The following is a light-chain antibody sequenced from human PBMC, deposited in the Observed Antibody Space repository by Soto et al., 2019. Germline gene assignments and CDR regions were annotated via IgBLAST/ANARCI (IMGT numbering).Light chain of an antibody. J-gene: IGKJ1*01. CDR3: LQHNSYPRT. Sequence: DIQMTQSPSSLSASVGDRVTITCRASQAITNDLSWSQQKPGEPPKRLIYAASTFPSGVPSRFSGSGSGTDFTLTISSLQHEDFATYFCLQHNSYPRTFGQGTKVEIK. CDR1: QAITND. V-gene: IGKV1-17*01. CDR2: AAS.